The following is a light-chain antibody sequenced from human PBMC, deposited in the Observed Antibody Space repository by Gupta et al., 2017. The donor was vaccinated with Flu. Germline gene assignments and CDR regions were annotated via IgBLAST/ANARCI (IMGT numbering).Light chain of an antibody. J-gene: IGLJ2*01. V-gene: IGLV2-8*01. CDR2: DLS. CDR3: SSYAGSNNVI. Sequence: QSALTQPPSASGSPGQSVPISCTGTSSDVGGYSYVSWYQQHPGKAPKLMIYDLSKRPSGVPDRFSGSKSGNTASLTVSGLQAEDEANYYCSSYAGSNNVIFGGGTKLSVL. CDR1: SSDVGGYSY.